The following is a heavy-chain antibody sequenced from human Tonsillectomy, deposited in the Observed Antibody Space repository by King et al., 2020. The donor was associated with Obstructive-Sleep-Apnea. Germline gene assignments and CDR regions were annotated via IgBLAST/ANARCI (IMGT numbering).Heavy chain of an antibody. D-gene: IGHD3/OR15-3a*01. V-gene: IGHV3-30*04. J-gene: IGHJ6*02. CDR3: AREGLYGIDV. Sequence: VQLVESGGGVAQPGRPLRVSCVASGFIFSSYAMHWVRQAPGKGLEWVSFISLDGSNAYYADSVKGRFTISRDSSKNTLYLHINSLRPEDTAVYYCAREGLYGIDVWGQGTTVTVSS. CDR2: ISLDGSNA. CDR1: GFIFSSYA.